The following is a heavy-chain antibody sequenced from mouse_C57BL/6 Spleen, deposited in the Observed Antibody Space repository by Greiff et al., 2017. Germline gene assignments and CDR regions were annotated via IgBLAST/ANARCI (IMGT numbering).Heavy chain of an antibody. D-gene: IGHD3-3*01. CDR3: ARGKGYYFDY. CDR2: IYPGSGNT. CDR1: GYTFTDYY. J-gene: IGHJ2*01. Sequence: QVQLQQSGAELVRPGASVKLSCKASGYTFTDYYINWVKQRPGQGLEWIARIYPGSGNTYYNEKIKGKATLTAEKSSSTAYMQLSSLTSEDSAVYFCARGKGYYFDYWGQGTTLTVAS. V-gene: IGHV1-76*01.